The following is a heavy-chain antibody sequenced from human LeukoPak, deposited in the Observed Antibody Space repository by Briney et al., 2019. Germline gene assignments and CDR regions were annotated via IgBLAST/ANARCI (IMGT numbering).Heavy chain of an antibody. D-gene: IGHD2/OR15-2a*01. Sequence: GESLKISCKGSEYSFTSYWVGWVRQMPGKGLEWMGVIYPGDSHTRYSPSFQGQVTISVDKSISTAYLQWSSLRASDTAMYYCARRFFYNSPGGFDYGGQEPLVTVSS. CDR1: EYSFTSYW. V-gene: IGHV5-51*01. CDR2: IYPGDSHT. CDR3: ARRFFYNSPGGFDY. J-gene: IGHJ4*02.